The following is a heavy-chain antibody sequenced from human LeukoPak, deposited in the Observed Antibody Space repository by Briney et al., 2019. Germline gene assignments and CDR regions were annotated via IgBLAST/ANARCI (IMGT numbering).Heavy chain of an antibody. CDR2: IYDSGST. D-gene: IGHD3-9*01. CDR3: ARDFEGYDILTGNLYYYYGMDV. CDR1: GGSIRSSYYY. V-gene: IGHV4-39*07. J-gene: IGHJ6*02. Sequence: SGTLSLTCTVSGGSIRSSYYYWGWIRQPPGKGLEWIGSIYDSGSTYYNPSLKSRVTISVDTSKNQFSLKLSSVTAADTAVYYCARDFEGYDILTGNLYYYYGMDVWGQGTTVTVSS.